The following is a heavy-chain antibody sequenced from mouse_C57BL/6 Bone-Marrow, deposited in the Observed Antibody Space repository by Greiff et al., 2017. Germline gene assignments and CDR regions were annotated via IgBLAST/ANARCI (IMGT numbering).Heavy chain of an antibody. V-gene: IGHV5-4*03. CDR3: ARGDLLNYAMDY. J-gene: IGHJ4*01. D-gene: IGHD2-1*01. CDR1: GFTFSSYA. CDR2: ISDGGSYT. Sequence: EVKLVESGGGLVKPGGSLKLSCAASGFTFSSYAMSWVRQTPEKRLEWVATISDGGSYTYYPDNVKGRFTISRDNAKNNLYLQMSHLKSEDTAMYDCARGDLLNYAMDYWGQGTSVTVSS.